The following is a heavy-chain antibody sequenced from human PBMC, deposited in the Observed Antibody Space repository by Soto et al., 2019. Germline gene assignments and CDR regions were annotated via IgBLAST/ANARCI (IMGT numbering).Heavy chain of an antibody. D-gene: IGHD5-12*01. J-gene: IGHJ4*02. Sequence: SVKVSCNASGGTFSSYTISWVRQAPGQGLEWMGRIIPILGIANYAQKFQGRVTITADKSTSTAYMELSSLRSEDTAVYYCASSARSGYDFGFDYWGQGTLVTVSS. CDR1: GGTFSSYT. CDR3: ASSARSGYDFGFDY. CDR2: IIPILGIA. V-gene: IGHV1-69*02.